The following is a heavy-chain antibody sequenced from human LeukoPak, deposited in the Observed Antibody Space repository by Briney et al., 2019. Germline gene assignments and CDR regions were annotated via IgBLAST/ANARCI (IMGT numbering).Heavy chain of an antibody. CDR2: SNPSGGTA. CDR3: ARHVRPIESSWDQFNFDN. J-gene: IGHJ4*02. V-gene: IGHV1-46*01. CDR1: GDTFINDY. D-gene: IGHD6-13*01. Sequence: ASVKVSCKASGDTFINDYFHWVRQAPGQGLEWMGVSNPSGGTASYAQKFQGRVSMTRDMSTSTVYMELSSLRSDDTAVYYCARHVRPIESSWDQFNFDNWGQGILVTVSS.